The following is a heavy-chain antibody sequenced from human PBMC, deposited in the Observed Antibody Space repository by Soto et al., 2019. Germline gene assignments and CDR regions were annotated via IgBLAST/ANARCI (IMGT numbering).Heavy chain of an antibody. J-gene: IGHJ6*03. V-gene: IGHV1-46*03. CDR2: INPSGGST. CDR3: ARDGLTYYDILTGYYGPYYMDV. D-gene: IGHD3-9*01. CDR1: GYTFTSYY. Sequence: ASVKVSCKASGYTFTSYYMHWLRQAPGQGLEWMGIINPSGGSTSYAQKFQGRVTMTRDTSTSTVYMELSSLRSEDTAVYYCARDGLTYYDILTGYYGPYYMDVWGKGTTVTVSS.